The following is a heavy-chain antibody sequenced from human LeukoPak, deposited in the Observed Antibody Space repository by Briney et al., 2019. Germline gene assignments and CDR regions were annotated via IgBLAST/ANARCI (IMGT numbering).Heavy chain of an antibody. Sequence: ASVKVSCKASGYTFTSYDINWVRQATGQGLEWMGWMNPNSGNTGYAQKFQGRVTMTRNTSISTAYMELSSLRSEDTAVYYCARVAKAVGYSGYDLGYWGQGTLVTVSS. CDR1: GYTFTSYD. D-gene: IGHD5-12*01. J-gene: IGHJ4*02. CDR3: ARVAKAVGYSGYDLGY. V-gene: IGHV1-8*01. CDR2: MNPNSGNT.